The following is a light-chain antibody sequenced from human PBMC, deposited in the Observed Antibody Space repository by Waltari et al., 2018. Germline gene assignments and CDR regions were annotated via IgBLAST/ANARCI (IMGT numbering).Light chain of an antibody. J-gene: IGKJ4*01. Sequence: DIQMTQSPSSLSASVGDRVTITCRASQTIYTSLAWYQQKAGKVPKLLIYAASTLQAGVPSRFSGSGAETDFTLTISSLQPEDVASYYCQKYHSAITFGGGTKVEIK. CDR3: QKYHSAIT. V-gene: IGKV1-27*01. CDR1: QTIYTS. CDR2: AAS.